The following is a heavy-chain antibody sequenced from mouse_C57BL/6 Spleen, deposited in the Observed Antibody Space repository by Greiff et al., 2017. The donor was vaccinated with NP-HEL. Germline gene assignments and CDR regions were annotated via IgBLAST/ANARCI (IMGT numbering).Heavy chain of an antibody. J-gene: IGHJ4*01. CDR2: IYPGDGDT. CDR1: GYAFSSYW. V-gene: IGHV1-80*01. D-gene: IGHD4-1*01. CDR3: ARRRLTGLYAMDY. Sequence: QVHVKQSGAELVKPGASVKISCKASGYAFSSYWMNWVKQRPGKGLEWIGQIYPGDGDTNYNGKFKGKATLTADKSSSTAYMQLSSLTSEDSAVYFCARRRLTGLYAMDYWGQGTSVTVSS.